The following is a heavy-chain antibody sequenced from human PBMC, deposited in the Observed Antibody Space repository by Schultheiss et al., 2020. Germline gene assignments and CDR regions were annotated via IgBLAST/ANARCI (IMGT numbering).Heavy chain of an antibody. J-gene: IGHJ1*01. CDR1: GGSLSSGRYY. D-gene: IGHD1-26*01. Sequence: SETLSLTGTVSGGSLSSGRYYWSWIRQRPGKGLEWIGSTSNIESTYYNPSLKSRIIISEDKSNNQFSLNLTSVTAADTAVYFCARDPGGSFYGPFELWGQGILVTVSS. CDR3: ARDPGGSFYGPFEL. CDR2: TSNIEST. V-gene: IGHV4-31*03.